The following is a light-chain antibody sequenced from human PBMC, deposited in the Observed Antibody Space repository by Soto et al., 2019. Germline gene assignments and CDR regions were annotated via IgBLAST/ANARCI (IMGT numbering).Light chain of an antibody. V-gene: IGLV2-14*01. Sequence: QSVLTQPASVSGSPGQSITISCTGTSRDVGGYNYVSWYQQHPGKAPKLMIYDVSNRPSGVSNRFSGSKSDNTASLTISGLQAEDEADYYCSSSTRSSTLEVVFGGGTKLTVL. CDR3: SSSTRSSTLEVV. CDR1: SRDVGGYNY. CDR2: DVS. J-gene: IGLJ2*01.